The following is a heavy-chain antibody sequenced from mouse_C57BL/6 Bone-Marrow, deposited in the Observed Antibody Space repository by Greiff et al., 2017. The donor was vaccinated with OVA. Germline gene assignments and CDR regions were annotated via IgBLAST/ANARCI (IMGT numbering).Heavy chain of an antibody. CDR2: INPSTGGT. CDR1: GYSFTGYY. Sequence: EVQLVESGPELVKPGASVKISCKASGYSFTGYYMNWVKQSPEKSLEWIGEINPSTGGTTYNQKFKAKATLTVDKSSSTAYMQLKSLTSEDSAVYYCAREDYDYDGDYFDYWGQGTTLTVSS. V-gene: IGHV1-42*01. D-gene: IGHD2-4*01. CDR3: AREDYDYDGDYFDY. J-gene: IGHJ2*01.